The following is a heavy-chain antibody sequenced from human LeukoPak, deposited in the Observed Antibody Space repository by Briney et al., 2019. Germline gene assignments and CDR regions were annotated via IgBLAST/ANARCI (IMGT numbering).Heavy chain of an antibody. D-gene: IGHD2-15*01. CDR3: ARVSHKGLVVVADDY. CDR1: GYTFTGYY. J-gene: IGHJ4*02. Sequence: VASVKVSCKASGYTFTGYYMHWVRQAPGQGLEWMGRINPNSGGTNYAQKFQGRVTMTRDTSISTAYMELSRLTSDDTAVCYCARVSHKGLVVVADDYWGQGTLVTVSS. CDR2: INPNSGGT. V-gene: IGHV1-2*06.